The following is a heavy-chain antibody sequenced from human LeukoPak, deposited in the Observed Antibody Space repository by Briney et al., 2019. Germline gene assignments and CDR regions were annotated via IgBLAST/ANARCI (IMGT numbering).Heavy chain of an antibody. CDR3: ASLIAVAGYYFDY. CDR2: ISYDGSNK. J-gene: IGHJ4*02. Sequence: GRSLRLSCAASGFTFSSYAMHWVRQAPGKGLEWVAVISYDGSNKYYADSVKGRFTISRDNSKNTLYLQMNSLRAEDTAVYYCASLIAVAGYYFDYWGQGTLVTVSS. CDR1: GFTFSSYA. D-gene: IGHD6-19*01. V-gene: IGHV3-30*04.